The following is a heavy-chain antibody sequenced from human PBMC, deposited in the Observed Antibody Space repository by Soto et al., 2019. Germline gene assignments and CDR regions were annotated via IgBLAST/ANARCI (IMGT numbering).Heavy chain of an antibody. Sequence: ASVKVSCKASGYTFGNYDFNWVRQATGQGLEWMGWVNPYSGNTGYAQKFQGRVTITTAYMELSTLRPDDTAVYYCVRGRGDSSGYDYLYYFDSWGQGTLVTVSS. V-gene: IGHV1-8*01. D-gene: IGHD3-22*01. CDR2: VNPYSGNT. CDR1: GYTFGNYD. J-gene: IGHJ4*02. CDR3: VRGRGDSSGYDYLYYFDS.